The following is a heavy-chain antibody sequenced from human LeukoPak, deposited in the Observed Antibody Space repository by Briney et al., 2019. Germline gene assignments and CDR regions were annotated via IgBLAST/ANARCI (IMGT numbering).Heavy chain of an antibody. J-gene: IGHJ5*02. CDR2: IYYSGST. CDR1: GGPISSSSYY. D-gene: IGHD3-9*01. Sequence: SETLSLTCTVSGGPISSSSYYWGWIRQPPGKGLEWIGNIYYSGSTYYNPSLKSRVTISVDTSKNQFSLKLSSVTAADTAVFYCARVIFDYDILTGYYKASWFDPWGQGTLVTVSS. V-gene: IGHV4-39*01. CDR3: ARVIFDYDILTGYYKASWFDP.